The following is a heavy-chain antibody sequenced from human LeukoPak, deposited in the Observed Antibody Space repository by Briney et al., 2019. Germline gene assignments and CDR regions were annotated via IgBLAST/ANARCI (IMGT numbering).Heavy chain of an antibody. J-gene: IGHJ4*02. D-gene: IGHD3-22*01. CDR2: IIPILGIA. V-gene: IGHV1-69*04. CDR1: GGTFSSYA. CDR3: ASEDYYDSSGYYSRSGY. Sequence: GASVKVSCKASGGTFSSYAISWVRQAPGQGLEWMGRIIPILGIANYAQKFQGRVTITADKSTSTAYMELSSLRSEDTAVYYCASEDYYDSSGYYSRSGYWGQGTLVTVSS.